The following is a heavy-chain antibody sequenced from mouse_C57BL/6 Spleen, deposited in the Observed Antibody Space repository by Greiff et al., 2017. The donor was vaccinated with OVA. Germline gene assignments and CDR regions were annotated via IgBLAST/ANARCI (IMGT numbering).Heavy chain of an antibody. V-gene: IGHV1-18*01. CDR1: GYTFTDYN. Sequence: EVQVVESGPELVKPGASVKIPCKASGYTFTDYNMDWVKQSHGKSLEWIGDINPNNGGTIYNQKFKGKATLTVDKSSSTAYMELRSLTSEDTAVYYCARRIYGSSHQGAMDYWGQGTSVTVSS. CDR2: INPNNGGT. D-gene: IGHD1-1*01. J-gene: IGHJ4*01. CDR3: ARRIYGSSHQGAMDY.